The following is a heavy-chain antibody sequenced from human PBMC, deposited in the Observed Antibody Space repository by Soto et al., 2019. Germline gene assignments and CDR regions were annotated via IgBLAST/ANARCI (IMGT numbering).Heavy chain of an antibody. CDR2: INSDGSST. CDR3: ARVQGYCSGGSCSHYYYYGMDV. CDR1: GFTFSSYW. J-gene: IGHJ6*02. V-gene: IGHV3-74*01. Sequence: GGSLRLSCAASGFTFSSYWMHWVRQAPGKGLVWVSRINSDGSSTSYADSVKGRFTISRDNAKNTLYLQMNSLGAEDTAVYYCARVQGYCSGGSCSHYYYYGMDVWGQGTTVTVSS. D-gene: IGHD2-15*01.